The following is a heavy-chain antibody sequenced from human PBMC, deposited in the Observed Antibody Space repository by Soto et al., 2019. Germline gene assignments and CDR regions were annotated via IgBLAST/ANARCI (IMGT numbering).Heavy chain of an antibody. Sequence: AASVKFSFKASVYTFTSYDINWLGQATVQVLDCMGWMNANSGNTGYAQKFQGRVTMTRNTSISTAYMELSSLRSEDTAVYYCAREDSSGWYPSYYYYGMDVWGQGTKVTVSS. D-gene: IGHD6-19*01. CDR2: MNANSGNT. CDR3: AREDSSGWYPSYYYYGMDV. V-gene: IGHV1-8*01. CDR1: VYTFTSYD. J-gene: IGHJ6*01.